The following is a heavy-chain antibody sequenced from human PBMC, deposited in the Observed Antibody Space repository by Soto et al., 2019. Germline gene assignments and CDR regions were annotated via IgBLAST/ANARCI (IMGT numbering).Heavy chain of an antibody. CDR3: AREGSSSSSPFDY. J-gene: IGHJ4*02. Sequence: GGSLRLSCAASGFTFSSYGMHWVRQAPGKGLEWVAVIWYDGSNKYYADSVKGRFTISRDNSKNTLYLQMNSLRAEDTAVYYCAREGSSSSSPFDYWSQGTLVTVSS. CDR2: IWYDGSNK. V-gene: IGHV3-33*01. D-gene: IGHD6-6*01. CDR1: GFTFSSYG.